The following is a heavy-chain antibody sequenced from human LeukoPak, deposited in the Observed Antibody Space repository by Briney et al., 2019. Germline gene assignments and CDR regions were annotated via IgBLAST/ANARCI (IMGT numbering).Heavy chain of an antibody. CDR2: INHSGST. V-gene: IGHV4-34*01. CDR1: GGSFSGYY. J-gene: IGHJ4*02. CDR3: ARPRFGTGITGTTLYYFDY. Sequence: SETLSLTCAVYGGSFSGYYWSWIRQPPGKGLEWIGEINHSGSTNYNPSLKSRVTISVDTSKNQFSLKLSSVTAADTAVYYCARPRFGTGITGTTLYYFDYWGQGTLVTVSS. D-gene: IGHD1-7*01.